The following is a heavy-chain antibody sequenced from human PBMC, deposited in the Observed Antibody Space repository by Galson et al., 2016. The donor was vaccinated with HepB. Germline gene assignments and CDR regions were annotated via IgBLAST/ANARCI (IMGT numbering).Heavy chain of an antibody. CDR1: GFTFSNYA. V-gene: IGHV3-23*01. D-gene: IGHD6-19*01. CDR3: ARFTQEWLDRVYYFDY. Sequence: SLRLSCAASGFTFSNYAMSWVRQAPGKGLEWVSAISGDGGSTYYAGSVQGRFTSSRDRSTNTTYLQMNSLRTDDTAVYYCARFTQEWLDRVYYFDYWGQGTLVTVSS. J-gene: IGHJ4*02. CDR2: ISGDGGST.